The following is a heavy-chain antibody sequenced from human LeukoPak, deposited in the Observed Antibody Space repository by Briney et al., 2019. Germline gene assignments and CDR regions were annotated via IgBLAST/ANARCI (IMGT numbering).Heavy chain of an antibody. CDR3: ARDIRGFYYDSSGYSN. Sequence: QTGGSLRLSCAASGFTVSSNYMSWVRQAPGKGLEWASVIYSGGSTYYADSVKGRFTISRDNSKNTLYLQMNSLRAEDTAVYYCARDIRGFYYDSSGYSNWGQGTLVTVSS. J-gene: IGHJ4*02. D-gene: IGHD3-22*01. CDR2: IYSGGST. CDR1: GFTVSSNY. V-gene: IGHV3-53*01.